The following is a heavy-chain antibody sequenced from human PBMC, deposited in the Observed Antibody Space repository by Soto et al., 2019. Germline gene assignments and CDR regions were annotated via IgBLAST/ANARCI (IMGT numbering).Heavy chain of an antibody. D-gene: IGHD1-26*01. CDR2: IFYGGRT. Sequence: SETLSLTCSVSGDSLLSSYWSWVRQPAGKGLEWIGHIFYGGRTSFNPSLKSRLTMSIDASKNLFSLNLRSVTAADTAVYYCARGWDVKYFDYWGRGTLVTVSS. CDR1: GDSLLSSY. CDR3: ARGWDVKYFDY. J-gene: IGHJ4*02. V-gene: IGHV4-4*07.